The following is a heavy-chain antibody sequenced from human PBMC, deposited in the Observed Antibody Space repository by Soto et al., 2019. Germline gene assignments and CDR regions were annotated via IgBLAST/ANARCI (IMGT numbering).Heavy chain of an antibody. CDR1: GYTFTSYY. CDR2: INPSGGST. D-gene: IGHD2-15*01. J-gene: IGHJ4*02. CDR3: ARSRYCSGGSCYSHKLSLDY. V-gene: IGHV1-46*01. Sequence: ASVKVSCKASGYTFTSYYMHWVRQAPGRGLEWMGIINPSGGSTSYAQKFQGRVTMTRDTSTSTVYMELSSLRSEDTAVYYCARSRYCSGGSCYSHKLSLDYWGQGTLVTVSS.